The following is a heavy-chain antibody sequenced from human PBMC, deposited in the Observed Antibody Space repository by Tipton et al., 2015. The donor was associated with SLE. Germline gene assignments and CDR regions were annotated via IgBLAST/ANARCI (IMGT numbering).Heavy chain of an antibody. J-gene: IGHJ6*02. CDR3: ANALYSSGSSMDV. Sequence: SLRLSCAASGFTFDDYAMHWIRQAPGKGLEWVSYISSSGSTIYYADSVKGRFTISRDNAKNTLYLQMNSLRAEDTAVYYCANALYSSGSSMDVWGQGTTVTVSS. D-gene: IGHD6-19*01. CDR2: ISSSGSTI. V-gene: IGHV3-11*01. CDR1: GFTFDDYA.